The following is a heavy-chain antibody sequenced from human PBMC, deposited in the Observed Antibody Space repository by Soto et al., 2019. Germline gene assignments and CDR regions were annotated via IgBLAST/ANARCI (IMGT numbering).Heavy chain of an antibody. Sequence: SETLSLTCTVSGVPIRSYFWSWIRQPPGKGLEWIGCLYYTADTKYSPSLQSRATMSADPSKKQLSLRLTTVTAADTALYYCAASKNRGFSFDYGAQGPVAPVS. V-gene: IGHV4-59*01. D-gene: IGHD7-27*01. J-gene: IGHJ4*02. CDR1: GVPIRSYF. CDR2: LYYTADT. CDR3: AASKNRGFSFDY.